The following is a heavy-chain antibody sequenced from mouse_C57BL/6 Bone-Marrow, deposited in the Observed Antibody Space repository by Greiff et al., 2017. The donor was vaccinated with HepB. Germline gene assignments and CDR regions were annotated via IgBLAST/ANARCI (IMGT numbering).Heavy chain of an antibody. D-gene: IGHD1-1*01. Sequence: EVQGVESGGGLVKPGGSLKLSCAASGFTFSDYGMHWVRQAPEKGLEWVAYISSGSSTIYYADTVKGRFTISRDNAKNTPFLQMTSLRSEDTAMYYCARTTVVTYWYCDVWGRGTTVTVSS. CDR3: ARTTVVTYWYCDV. V-gene: IGHV5-17*01. CDR1: GFTFSDYG. CDR2: ISSGSSTI. J-gene: IGHJ1*03.